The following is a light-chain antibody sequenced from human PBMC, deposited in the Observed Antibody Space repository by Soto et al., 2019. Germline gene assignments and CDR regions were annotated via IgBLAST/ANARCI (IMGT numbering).Light chain of an antibody. J-gene: IGLJ1*01. V-gene: IGLV2-14*01. CDR3: SSYRGIGSLV. CDR2: EVS. Sequence: SGLTQPASVSGSPGQSITMSCTGTSSDVGGYNYVSWYQQHPGKAPKVMIYEVSNRPSGVSNRFSGSKSGNTASLTISGLQAEDEADYYCSSYRGIGSLVFGTGTKVTVL. CDR1: SSDVGGYNY.